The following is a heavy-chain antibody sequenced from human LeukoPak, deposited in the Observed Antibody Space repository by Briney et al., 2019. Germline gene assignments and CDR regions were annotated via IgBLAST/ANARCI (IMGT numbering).Heavy chain of an antibody. CDR2: INHSGST. J-gene: IGHJ4*02. V-gene: IGHV4-34*01. D-gene: IGHD6-13*01. CDR1: GGSFSGYY. CDR3: AGGIRSSSHS. Sequence: SETLSLTCAVYGGSFSGYYWSWIRQPPGKGLEWIGEINHSGSTNYNPSLKSRVTISVDTAKNQFSLKLSSVTAADTAVYYCAGGIRSSSHSWGQGTLVTVSS.